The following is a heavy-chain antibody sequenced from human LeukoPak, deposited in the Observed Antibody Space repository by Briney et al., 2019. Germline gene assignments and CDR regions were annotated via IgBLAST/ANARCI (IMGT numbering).Heavy chain of an antibody. D-gene: IGHD2-21*02. CDR3: ARDAYCGGDCPSRAMDV. CDR2: INPSGGRT. Sequence: ASVKVSCKASGYTFTGYYMHWVRQAPGQGLEWMGIINPSGGRTSYAQKFQGRVTMTRDTSTSTVYMALSSLRSEDTAVYSCARDAYCGGDCPSRAMDVWGQGTTVTVSS. V-gene: IGHV1-46*01. CDR1: GYTFTGYY. J-gene: IGHJ6*02.